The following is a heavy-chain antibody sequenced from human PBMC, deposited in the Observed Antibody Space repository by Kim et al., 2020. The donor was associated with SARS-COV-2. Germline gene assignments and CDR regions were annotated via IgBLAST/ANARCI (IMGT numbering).Heavy chain of an antibody. CDR2: INTNTGNP. V-gene: IGHV7-4-1*02. J-gene: IGHJ3*02. CDR3: ARELTIVVVPAANMRDAFDI. D-gene: IGHD2-2*01. Sequence: ASVKVSCKASGYTFTSYAMNWVRQAPGQGLEWMGWINTNTGNPTYAQGFTGRFVFSLDTSVSTAYLQISSLKAEDTAVYYCARELTIVVVPAANMRDAFDIWGQGTMVTVSS. CDR1: GYTFTSYA.